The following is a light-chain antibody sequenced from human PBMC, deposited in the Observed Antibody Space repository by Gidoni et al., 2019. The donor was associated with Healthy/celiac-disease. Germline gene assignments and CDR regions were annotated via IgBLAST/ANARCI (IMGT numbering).Light chain of an antibody. V-gene: IGKV1-5*01. CDR1: QRISSW. CDR2: DAS. CDR3: QQYNSYRWT. J-gene: IGKJ1*01. Sequence: DIQMTQSPSTLSASVGDRVTITCRASQRISSWWAWYQQKPGKAPKLLIYDASSLESGVPSRFSGSGSGTEFTLTISSLQPDDFATYYCQQYNSYRWTFGQGTKVEIK.